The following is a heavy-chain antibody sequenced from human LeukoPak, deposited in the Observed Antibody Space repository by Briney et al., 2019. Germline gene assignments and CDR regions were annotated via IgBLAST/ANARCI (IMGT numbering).Heavy chain of an antibody. Sequence: SQTLSLTCTVSGGSITSGDYYWSWIRQPPGKGLEWIAYMYYSGSTYYNPSLKSRVTMSADTSKNQFSLKLSPVTAADTAVYYCASRGGCSGTSCYNWFDPWGQGTLVTVSS. CDR3: ASRGGCSGTSCYNWFDP. D-gene: IGHD2-2*01. J-gene: IGHJ5*02. CDR1: GGSITSGDYY. CDR2: MYYSGST. V-gene: IGHV4-30-4*01.